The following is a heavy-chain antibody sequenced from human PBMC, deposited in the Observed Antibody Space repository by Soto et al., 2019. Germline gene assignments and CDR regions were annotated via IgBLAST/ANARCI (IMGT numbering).Heavy chain of an antibody. D-gene: IGHD6-13*01. CDR2: ISSNGGST. CDR1: GFTFSSYA. Sequence: GGSLRLSCAASGFTFSSYAMHWVRQAPGKGLEYVSAISSNGGSTYYANYVKGRFTISRDNSKNTLYLQMGSLRAEDMAVYYCARQSYSSYYFDYWGQGTLVTVSS. CDR3: ARQSYSSYYFDY. J-gene: IGHJ4*02. V-gene: IGHV3-64*01.